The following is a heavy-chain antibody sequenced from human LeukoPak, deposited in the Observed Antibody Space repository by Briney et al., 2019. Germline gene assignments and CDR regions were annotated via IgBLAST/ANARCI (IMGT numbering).Heavy chain of an antibody. CDR3: ANTKSDSTASPT. CDR2: ISYDGSKK. V-gene: IGHV3-30*18. J-gene: IGHJ5*02. CDR1: GFTFSGYG. D-gene: IGHD2/OR15-2a*01. Sequence: GGSLRLSCAASGFTFSGYGMHRVRQAPGKGLEWVAVISYDGSKKYYADSVRGRFTISRDNSKNTLYLQMDSLRPEDTAVYYCANTKSDSTASPTWGQGTLVTVSS.